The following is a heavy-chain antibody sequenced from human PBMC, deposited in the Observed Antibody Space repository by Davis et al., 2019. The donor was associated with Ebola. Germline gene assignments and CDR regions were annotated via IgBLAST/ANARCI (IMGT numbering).Heavy chain of an antibody. Sequence: PGGSLRLSCAASGFTFSSYAMSWVRQAPGKGLEWVSVISGSGSSTYYADSVKGRFTISRDNSKNTLYLQMNSLRAEDTAVYYCARGGELLWFGELLSTTTDWYFDLWGRGTLVTVSS. J-gene: IGHJ2*01. CDR2: ISGSGSST. V-gene: IGHV3-23*01. CDR3: ARGGELLWFGELLSTTTDWYFDL. D-gene: IGHD3-10*01. CDR1: GFTFSSYA.